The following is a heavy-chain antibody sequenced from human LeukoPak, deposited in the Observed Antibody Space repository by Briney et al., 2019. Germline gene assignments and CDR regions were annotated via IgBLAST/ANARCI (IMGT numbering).Heavy chain of an antibody. J-gene: IGHJ4*02. Sequence: GESLKISCKGSGYGFTSYWIGWVRQVPGKGLEWMGIIYPGDSDTRYSPSFQGQVTISADKSISTAYLQWSSLKASDTAMYYCARRSTISARLFDSWGQGTLVTVSS. CDR3: ARRSTISARLFDS. CDR2: IYPGDSDT. D-gene: IGHD6-6*01. CDR1: GYGFTSYW. V-gene: IGHV5-51*01.